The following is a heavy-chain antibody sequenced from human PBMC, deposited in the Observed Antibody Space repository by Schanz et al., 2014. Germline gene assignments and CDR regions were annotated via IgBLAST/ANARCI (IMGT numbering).Heavy chain of an antibody. CDR1: GFTVSSHY. CDR3: ARDGGRDGYNLAFDV. D-gene: IGHD5-12*01. J-gene: IGHJ3*01. Sequence: EVQLVESGGGLVQPGGSLRLSCAASGFTVSSHYMSWVRQAPGKGLECVSVLYTGGSTFYAESVRGRFFISRDSSKNTLFLQMNSLRAEDTAVYFCARDGGRDGYNLAFDVWGQGTLVTVSS. V-gene: IGHV3-66*01. CDR2: LYTGGST.